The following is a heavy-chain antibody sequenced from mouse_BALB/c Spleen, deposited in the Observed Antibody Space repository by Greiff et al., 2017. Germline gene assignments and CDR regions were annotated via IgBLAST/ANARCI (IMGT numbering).Heavy chain of an antibody. D-gene: IGHD2-4*01. CDR2: ISYDGSN. CDR1: GYSITSGYY. V-gene: IGHV3-6*02. CDR3: ASSMITLDY. J-gene: IGHJ2*01. Sequence: EVKLEESGPGLVKPSQSLSLTCSVTGYSITSGYYWNWIRQFPGNKLEWMGYISYDGSNNYNPSLKNRISITRDTSKNQFFLKLNSVTTEDTATYYCASSMITLDYWGQGTTLTVSS.